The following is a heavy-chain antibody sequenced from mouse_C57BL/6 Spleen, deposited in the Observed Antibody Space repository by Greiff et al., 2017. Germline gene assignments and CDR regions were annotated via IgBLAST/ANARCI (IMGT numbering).Heavy chain of an antibody. D-gene: IGHD2-3*01. CDR2: ISNGGGST. V-gene: IGHV5-12*01. J-gene: IGHJ1*03. CDR1: GFTFSDYY. CDR3: ARYYDGYFDV. Sequence: EVKLQESGGGLVQPGGSLKLSCAASGFTFSDYYMYWVRQTPEKRLEWVAYISNGGGSTYYPDTVKGRFTISRDNAKNTLYLQMSRLKSEDTAMYYCARYYDGYFDVWGTGTTVTVSS.